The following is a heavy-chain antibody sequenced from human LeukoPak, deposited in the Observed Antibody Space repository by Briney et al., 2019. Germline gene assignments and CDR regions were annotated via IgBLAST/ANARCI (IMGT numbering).Heavy chain of an antibody. CDR3: ARRLTQYDCFDP. V-gene: IGHV6-1*01. D-gene: IGHD2-2*01. CDR1: GDSVSSNSVT. J-gene: IGHJ5*02. Sequence: SQTLSLTCAISGDSVSSNSVTWNWIRQSPSRGLEWLGRTYYRSTWYNDYVVSVTGRITVNPDTSNNQFSLHLNSVTPEDTAVYYCARRLTQYDCFDPWGQGILVTVSS. CDR2: TYYRSTWYN.